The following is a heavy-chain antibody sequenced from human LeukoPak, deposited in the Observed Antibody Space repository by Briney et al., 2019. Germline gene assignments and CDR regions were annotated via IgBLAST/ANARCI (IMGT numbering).Heavy chain of an antibody. CDR2: VDPEDGET. Sequence: ASVKVSCKVSGYTLTELSMHWVRQAPGKGLEWMGRVDPEDGETIYAEKFQGRVTITADTSTDTAYMELSSLRSEDTAVYYCATVIRGSSPFDYWGQGTLVTVSS. CDR3: ATVIRGSSPFDY. CDR1: GYTLTELS. J-gene: IGHJ4*02. V-gene: IGHV1-24*01. D-gene: IGHD6-6*01.